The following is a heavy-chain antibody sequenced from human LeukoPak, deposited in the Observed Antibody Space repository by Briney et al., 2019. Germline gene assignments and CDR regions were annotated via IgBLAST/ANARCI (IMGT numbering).Heavy chain of an antibody. J-gene: IGHJ1*01. V-gene: IGHV3-15*01. CDR3: TTDLSELDDSGYYAKYFHH. Sequence: PGGSLRLSCAASGFTFSKVWMSWVRQAPGKGLEWVGRIKSKTDGGTIDYAAPVKGRFTISRDDSKDTLFLQMNSLKTEDTVVYYCTTDLSELDDSGYYAKYFHHWGQGTLVSVSS. CDR2: IKSKTDGGTI. D-gene: IGHD3-22*01. CDR1: GFTFSKVW.